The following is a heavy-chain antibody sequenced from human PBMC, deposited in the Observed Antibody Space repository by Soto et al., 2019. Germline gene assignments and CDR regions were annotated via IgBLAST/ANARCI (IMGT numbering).Heavy chain of an antibody. CDR1: GFSLSNARMG. CDR3: ARIRINGINFDY. CDR2: IFSNDEK. Sequence: KESGPVLVKPTETLTLTCTVSGFSLSNARMGVSWIRQPPGKALEWLAHIFSNDEKSYSTSLKSRLTISKDTSKSQVVLTMTNMDPVDTATYYCARIRINGINFDYWGQGTLVTVSS. J-gene: IGHJ4*02. D-gene: IGHD2-8*01. V-gene: IGHV2-26*01.